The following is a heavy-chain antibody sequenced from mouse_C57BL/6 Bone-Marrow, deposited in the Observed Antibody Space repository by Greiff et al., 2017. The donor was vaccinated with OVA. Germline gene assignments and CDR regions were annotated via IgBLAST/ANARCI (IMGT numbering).Heavy chain of an antibody. CDR1: GFTFSSYG. V-gene: IGHV5-6*02. CDR3: ARRDYGSSPFDY. J-gene: IGHJ2*01. D-gene: IGHD1-1*01. CDR2: ISSGGSYT. Sequence: EVKLMESGGDLVKPGGSLKLSCAASGFTFSSYGMSWVRQTPDKRLEWVATISSGGSYTYYPDSVKGRFTISRDNAKNTLYLQMSSLKSEDTAMYYCARRDYGSSPFDYWGQGTTLTVSS.